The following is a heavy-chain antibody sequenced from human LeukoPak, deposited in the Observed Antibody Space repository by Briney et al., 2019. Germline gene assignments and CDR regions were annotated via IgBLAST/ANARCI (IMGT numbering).Heavy chain of an antibody. Sequence: PSETLSLTCTVSGGSISSDHWNWIRQPPGKGLEWIAYVYYSGGTSYNPSLKSRVTISVDTSKNQFSLKLSSVTAADSAVYYCARGTYDSGSFPMDYWGQGTLVTVSS. CDR1: GGSISSDH. CDR3: ARGTYDSGSFPMDY. D-gene: IGHD3-10*01. CDR2: VYYSGGT. V-gene: IGHV4-59*01. J-gene: IGHJ4*02.